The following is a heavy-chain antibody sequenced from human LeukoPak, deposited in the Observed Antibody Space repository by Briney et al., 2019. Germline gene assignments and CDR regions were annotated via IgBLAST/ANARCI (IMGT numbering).Heavy chain of an antibody. CDR2: LSPNSGDT. CDR3: ARGRNIEMTTMSGGSDY. D-gene: IGHD5-24*01. V-gene: IGHV1-2*02. CDR1: GYTFTDYY. J-gene: IGHJ4*02. Sequence: ASVRVSCKASGYTFTDYYMHWVRQAPGQGLEWMGWLSPNSGDTNYAQKFQGRVSMTRDSSISTAYMDLSDLRSDDTAVYSCARGRNIEMTTMSGGSDYWGQGTLVTASS.